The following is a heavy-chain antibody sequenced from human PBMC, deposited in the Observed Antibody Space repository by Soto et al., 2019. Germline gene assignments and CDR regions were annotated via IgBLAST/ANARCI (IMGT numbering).Heavy chain of an antibody. CDR3: AKGNPDYGDFDY. J-gene: IGHJ4*02. CDR1: GFTFSNYA. V-gene: IGHV3-23*01. CDR2: ISGSGIET. Sequence: PVGSLRLSCAVSGFTFSNYAMSWVRQPPGKGLEWVSTISGSGIETYYADSVKGRFTISRDNSKHTLYLQVNSLKAEDTALYYCAKGNPDYGDFDYWGQGTLVTVSS. D-gene: IGHD3-16*01.